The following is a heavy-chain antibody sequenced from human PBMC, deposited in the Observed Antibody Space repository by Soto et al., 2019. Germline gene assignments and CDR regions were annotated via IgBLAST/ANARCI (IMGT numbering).Heavy chain of an antibody. CDR1: GGTFSSYA. J-gene: IGHJ3*02. CDR3: ARGLRASGDAFDI. V-gene: IGHV1-69*13. D-gene: IGHD4-17*01. Sequence: ASVKVSCKASGGTFSSYAISWVRQAPGQGLEWMGGIIPIFGTANYAQKFQGRVTITADESTSTAYMELSSLRSEDTAVYYCARGLRASGDAFDIWGQGTMVTVSS. CDR2: IIPIFGTA.